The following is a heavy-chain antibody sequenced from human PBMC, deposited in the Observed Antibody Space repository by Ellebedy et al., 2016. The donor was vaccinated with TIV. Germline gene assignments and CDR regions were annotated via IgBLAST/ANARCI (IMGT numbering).Heavy chain of an antibody. V-gene: IGHV3-30-3*01. D-gene: IGHD3-16*01. CDR2: ISYDGGSR. CDR3: AKDMRSYYYGMDV. CDR1: GFTFSNFA. Sequence: GESLKISCAASGFTFSNFAMHWVRHAPGKGLEWLALISYDGGSRYYTDSVKGRFTISRDNAKNSLYLQMNSLRAEDTALYYCAKDMRSYYYGMDVWGQGTTVTVSS. J-gene: IGHJ6*02.